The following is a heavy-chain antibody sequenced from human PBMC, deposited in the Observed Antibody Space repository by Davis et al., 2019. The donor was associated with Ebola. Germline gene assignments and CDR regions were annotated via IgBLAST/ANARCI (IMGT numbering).Heavy chain of an antibody. CDR1: DGSFIGYY. CDR3: ARGYCSSTSCPLYFDL. V-gene: IGHV4-34*01. J-gene: IGHJ2*01. Sequence: PSDTLSPTFAAHDGSFIGYYWSWIRQPPGKGLEWIGEINHSGSTNYNPSLKSRVTISVDTSKNQFSLKLSSVTAADTAVYYCARGYCSSTSCPLYFDLWGRGTLVTVSS. CDR2: INHSGST. D-gene: IGHD2-2*01.